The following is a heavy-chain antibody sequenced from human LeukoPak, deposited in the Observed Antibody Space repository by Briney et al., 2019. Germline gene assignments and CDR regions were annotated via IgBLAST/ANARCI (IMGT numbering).Heavy chain of an antibody. D-gene: IGHD5-24*01. CDR1: GFTFSGYA. CDR3: AKGDGYNYDNWFDP. Sequence: PGGSLRLSCAASGFTFSGYALSWFRQAPGKGLQWVSSVSDSGGSTYYADSVKGRFTISRDNSKNTLYLQMNSLRAEDTAVYYCAKGDGYNYDNWFDPWGQGTLVTVSS. J-gene: IGHJ5*02. CDR2: VSDSGGST. V-gene: IGHV3-23*01.